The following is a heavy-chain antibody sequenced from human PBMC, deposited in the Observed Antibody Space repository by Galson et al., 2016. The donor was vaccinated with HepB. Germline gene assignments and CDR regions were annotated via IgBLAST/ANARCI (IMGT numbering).Heavy chain of an antibody. CDR2: TYYRSAWLD. D-gene: IGHD2-15*01. CDR3: ARERRYCTDGSCYSSDY. J-gene: IGHJ4*02. Sequence: CAISGDSVSSNSATWNWIRQSPSRGLEWLGRTYYRSAWLDDYAISVKSRISINPDTSKNRFSLHLNSVTPEDTAVYYCARERRYCTDGSCYSSDYWGLGTLVTVSS. CDR1: GDSVSSNSAT. V-gene: IGHV6-1*01.